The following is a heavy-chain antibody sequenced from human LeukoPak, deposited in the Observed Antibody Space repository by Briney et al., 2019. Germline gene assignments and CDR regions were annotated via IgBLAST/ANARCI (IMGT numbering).Heavy chain of an antibody. V-gene: IGHV4-61*08. CDR1: GGSISSGGYY. CDR3: ARAGPNDFWSGYYTGPYYYYYMDV. D-gene: IGHD3-3*01. Sequence: SETLSLTCTVSGGSISSGGYYWSWIRQHPGKGLEWIGYIYYSGSTNYNPSLKSRVTISVDTSKNQFSLKLSSVTAADTAVYYCARAGPNDFWSGYYTGPYYYYYMDVWGKGTTVTVSS. CDR2: IYYSGST. J-gene: IGHJ6*03.